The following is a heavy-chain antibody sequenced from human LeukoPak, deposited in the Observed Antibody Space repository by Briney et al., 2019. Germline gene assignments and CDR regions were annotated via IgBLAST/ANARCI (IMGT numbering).Heavy chain of an antibody. CDR1: GFTFSSSW. V-gene: IGHV3-7*01. CDR3: ARQISSFGVITYYFDY. D-gene: IGHD3-3*01. CDR2: IKQDGSEK. J-gene: IGHJ4*02. Sequence: GGSLRLSCAASGFTFSSSWMSWVRQAPGKGLEWVANIKQDGSEKYYVDSVRGRFTISRDNAENSLYLQMNSLRAEDTAVYYCARQISSFGVITYYFDYWGQGTLVTVSS.